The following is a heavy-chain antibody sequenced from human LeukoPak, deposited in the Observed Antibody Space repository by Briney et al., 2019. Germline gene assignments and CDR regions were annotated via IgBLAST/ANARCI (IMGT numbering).Heavy chain of an antibody. J-gene: IGHJ5*02. D-gene: IGHD6-19*01. CDR3: ARPYSSGWDNWFGP. Sequence: GSLRLSCAASGFTFTVYSMTWVRQAPGKGLEWISHISAASHGIYYADSVKGRFTVSRDNAKNSLYLQMNSLRAEDTAVYYCARPYSSGWDNWFGPWGQGTLVTVSS. CDR2: ISAASHGI. CDR1: GFTFTVYS. V-gene: IGHV3-48*01.